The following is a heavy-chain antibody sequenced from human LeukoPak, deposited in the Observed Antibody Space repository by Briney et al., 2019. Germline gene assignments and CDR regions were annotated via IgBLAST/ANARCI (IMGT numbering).Heavy chain of an antibody. Sequence: GGSLRLSCAASGFTFSSYSMNWVRQAPGKGLEWVASIKEDGSEKYYVDSVKGRFTISRDNAENSLYLQMNSLRAEDTAVYYCARVGNLYYYYYMDVWGKGTTVTVSS. CDR3: ARVGNLYYYYYMDV. J-gene: IGHJ6*03. V-gene: IGHV3-7*01. D-gene: IGHD1-14*01. CDR1: GFTFSSYS. CDR2: IKEDGSEK.